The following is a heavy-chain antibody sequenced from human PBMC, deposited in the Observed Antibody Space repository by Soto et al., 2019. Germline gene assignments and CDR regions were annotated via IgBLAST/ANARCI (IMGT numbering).Heavy chain of an antibody. D-gene: IGHD3-22*01. V-gene: IGHV3-9*01. CDR1: GFTFDDYA. CDR2: ISWNCGSI. CDR3: AKDYYDSSGSGFDY. J-gene: IGHJ4*02. Sequence: ESGGGLVQPGRSLRLSCAASGFTFDDYAMHWVRQAPGKGLEWVSGISWNCGSIGYADSVKGRFTISRDNAKNSLYLQMNSLRAEDTALYYCAKDYYDSSGSGFDYWGQGTLVTVSS.